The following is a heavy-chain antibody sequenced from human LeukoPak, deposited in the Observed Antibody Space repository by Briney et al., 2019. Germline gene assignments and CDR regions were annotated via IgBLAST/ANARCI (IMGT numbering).Heavy chain of an antibody. Sequence: RGSLRLSCAASGFTSTSYSMSWVRHAPGKGLEWVANIIQDGSEKYYVDSVKGRFTISRDNAKNSLYMQMNSQRADDTAVYYCARVIVVVPAAPGHDAFDIWGQGTMVTVSS. V-gene: IGHV3-7*01. J-gene: IGHJ3*02. D-gene: IGHD2-2*01. CDR3: ARVIVVVPAAPGHDAFDI. CDR1: GFTSTSYS. CDR2: IIQDGSEK.